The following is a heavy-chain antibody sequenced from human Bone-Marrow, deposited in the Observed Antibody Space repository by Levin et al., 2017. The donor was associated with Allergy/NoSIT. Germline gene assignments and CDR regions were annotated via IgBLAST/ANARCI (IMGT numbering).Heavy chain of an antibody. D-gene: IGHD1-1*01. CDR1: GFSLSASGVH. V-gene: IGHV2-5*02. CDR2: IYWDDDK. CDR3: GLTSGPSILAY. J-gene: IGHJ4*02. Sequence: ASGPTLVKPTQTLTLTCSFSGFSLSASGVHVGWIRQPPGKALEWLALIYWDDDKRYSPSLKNRLTITKDTSKNQVVLTMTNMDPVDTATYYCGLTSGPSILAYWGQGTLVTVSS.